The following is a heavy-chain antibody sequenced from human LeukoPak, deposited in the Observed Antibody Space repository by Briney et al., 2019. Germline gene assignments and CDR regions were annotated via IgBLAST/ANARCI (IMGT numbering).Heavy chain of an antibody. CDR1: GGTFSSYT. J-gene: IGHJ4*02. D-gene: IGHD1-1*01. CDR2: IIPILGIA. CDR3: ARLGHERLPFDY. V-gene: IGHV1-69*02. Sequence: GSSVKVSCKASGGTFSSYTISWVRQAPGQGLEWMGRIIPILGIANYAQKFQGRVTITADKYTSTAYMELSSLRSDDTAVYYCARLGHERLPFDYWGQGTLVTVSS.